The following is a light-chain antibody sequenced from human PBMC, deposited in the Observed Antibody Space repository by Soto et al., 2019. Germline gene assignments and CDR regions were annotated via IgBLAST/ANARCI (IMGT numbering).Light chain of an antibody. CDR3: VLYMGSGISV. CDR1: SGSVSTSYY. J-gene: IGLJ3*02. CDR2: STN. Sequence: QAVVTQEPSFSVSPGGTVTLTCGLSSGSVSTSYYPSWYQQTPGQTPRTLIYSTNTRSSEVPDRFSGSILGNNAALTITRAQADDESDYYCVLYMGSGISVFGGGTQLTVL. V-gene: IGLV8-61*01.